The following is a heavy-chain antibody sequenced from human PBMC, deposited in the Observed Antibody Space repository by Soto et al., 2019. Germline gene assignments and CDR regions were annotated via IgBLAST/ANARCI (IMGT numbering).Heavy chain of an antibody. CDR3: AKVLSGWYFDY. D-gene: IGHD6-19*01. V-gene: IGHV3-23*01. Sequence: GGSLRLSCAASGFTFSSYAMSWVRQAPGKGLEWVSVISGSGGSTYYTVPVKGRFTISRDNSENTLYLQMDSLRAEDTAVYYCAKVLSGWYFDYWGQGTLVTVSS. J-gene: IGHJ4*02. CDR1: GFTFSSYA. CDR2: ISGSGGST.